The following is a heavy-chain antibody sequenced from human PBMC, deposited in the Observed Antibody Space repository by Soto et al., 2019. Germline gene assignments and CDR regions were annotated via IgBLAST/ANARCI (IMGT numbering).Heavy chain of an antibody. V-gene: IGHV4-59*08. J-gene: IGHJ4*02. CDR2: IYYSGST. CDR1: GGSISSYY. CDR3: ARPGGSGWFYFDS. D-gene: IGHD6-13*01. Sequence: PSETLSLTCTVSGGSISSYYWSWIRQPPGKGLEWIGYIYYSGSTNYNPSLKSRATISVDTSKNHFSLKLTSVTAADTAVYYCARPGGSGWFYFDSWGQGSQVTVSS.